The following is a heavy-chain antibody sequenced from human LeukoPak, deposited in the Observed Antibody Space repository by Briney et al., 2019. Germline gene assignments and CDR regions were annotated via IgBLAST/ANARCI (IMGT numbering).Heavy chain of an antibody. J-gene: IGHJ5*02. CDR2: IKQDGSEK. CDR1: GFTLSSYW. D-gene: IGHD4-17*01. Sequence: GGSLRLSCAASGFTLSSYWMSWVRQAPGKGLEWVANIKQDGSEKYYVDSVKGRFTISRDNAKNSLYLQMNSLRAEDTAVYYCARSGNMHGDYDPWGQGTLVTVSS. V-gene: IGHV3-7*01. CDR3: ARSGNMHGDYDP.